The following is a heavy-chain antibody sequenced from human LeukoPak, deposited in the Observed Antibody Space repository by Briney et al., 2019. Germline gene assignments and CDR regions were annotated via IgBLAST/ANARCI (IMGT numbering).Heavy chain of an antibody. CDR1: GYTFTSYD. CDR3: ARGGSSWYQYYYYYMDV. Sequence: ASVKVSCKASGYTFTSYDINWVRQATGQGLEWMGRMNPNSGNTGYAQKFQGRVTMTRNTSISTAYMELSSLRSEDTAVYYCARGGSSWYQYYYYYMDVWGKGTTVTVSS. D-gene: IGHD6-13*01. J-gene: IGHJ6*03. CDR2: MNPNSGNT. V-gene: IGHV1-8*01.